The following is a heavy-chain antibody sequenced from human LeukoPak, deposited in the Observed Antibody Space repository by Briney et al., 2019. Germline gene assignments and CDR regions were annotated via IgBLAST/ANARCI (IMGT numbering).Heavy chain of an antibody. V-gene: IGHV4-38-2*02. CDR1: GYSISSGYY. CDR2: IYHSGST. CDR3: ARDAVVPAAPAGDYYYYMDV. J-gene: IGHJ6*03. D-gene: IGHD2-2*01. Sequence: PSETLSLTCTVSGYSISSGYYWGWIRQPPGKGLEWIGSIYHSGSTYYNPSLKSRVTISVDTSKNQFSLKLSSVTAADTAVYYCARDAVVPAAPAGDYYYYMDVWGKGTTVTVSS.